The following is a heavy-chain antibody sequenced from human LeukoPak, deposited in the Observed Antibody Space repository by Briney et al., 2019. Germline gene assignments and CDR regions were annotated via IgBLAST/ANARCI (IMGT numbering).Heavy chain of an antibody. V-gene: IGHV4-34*01. D-gene: IGHD2-15*01. CDR1: GGSFSGYY. CDR3: ASTVLGYCSGGSCPYFDY. J-gene: IGHJ4*02. CDR2: INHSGST. Sequence: PSETLSLTCAVYGGSFSGYYWSWIRQPPGKGLEWIGEINHSGSTNYNPSLKSRVTISVDTSKNRFSLKLSSVTAADTAVYYCASTVLGYCSGGSCPYFDYWGQGTLVSVSS.